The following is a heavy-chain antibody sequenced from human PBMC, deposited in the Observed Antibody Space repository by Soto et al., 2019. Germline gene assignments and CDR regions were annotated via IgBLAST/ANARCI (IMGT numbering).Heavy chain of an antibody. CDR1: GFSFRTFD. V-gene: IGHV3-33*01. CDR3: ASPSIAVPGGGGRGFDI. J-gene: IGHJ3*02. Sequence: QSGGSLRLSCAASGFSFRTFDMHWVRQPPGKGLEWVAVIWYDEIYKYYGDSVKGRFTISRDNSKDELYLQMNGLRAEDTGIYYCASPSIAVPGGGGRGFDIWGQGTKVTVSS. D-gene: IGHD6-19*01. CDR2: IWYDEIYK.